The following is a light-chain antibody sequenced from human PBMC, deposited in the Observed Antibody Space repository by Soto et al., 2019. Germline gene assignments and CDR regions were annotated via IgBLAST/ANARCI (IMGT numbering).Light chain of an antibody. J-gene: IGKJ1*01. CDR3: QQTYTTPRT. CDR1: QTASNY. V-gene: IGKV1-39*01. Sequence: DTQMTQSPSYLSASLGDRISITCRASQTASNYVNWYQQKPGKAPTLLISATSTLQSGVPSRFRGSGSGTDFTLTITSLQPEDFATYYCQQTYTTPRTFGQGTKVAIK. CDR2: ATS.